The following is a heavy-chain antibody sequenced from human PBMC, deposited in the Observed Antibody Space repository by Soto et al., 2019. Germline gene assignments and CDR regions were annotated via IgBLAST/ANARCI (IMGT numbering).Heavy chain of an antibody. Sequence: PGGSLRLSCAASGFTVGSHAMSWVRQAPGKGLEWVSSISGSGDGTYYGDSVKGRFTISRGSSSSTLYLQMDNLRGEDTAVYFCTRSRRSILMVYGFGGMDVWGQGTTVTVSS. CDR3: TRSRRSILMVYGFGGMDV. CDR1: GFTVGSHA. J-gene: IGHJ6*02. CDR2: ISGSGDGT. D-gene: IGHD2-8*01. V-gene: IGHV3-23*01.